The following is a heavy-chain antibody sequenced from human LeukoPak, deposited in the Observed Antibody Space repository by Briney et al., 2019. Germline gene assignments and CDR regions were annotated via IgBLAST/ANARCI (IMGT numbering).Heavy chain of an antibody. Sequence: GGSLRLSCAASGFTFSSYSMNWVRQAPGKGLEWVSSISSCSSYIYYADSVKGRFTISRDNAKNSLYLQMNSLRAEDTAVYYCARASNGAPDYWGQGTLVTVSS. D-gene: IGHD1-1*01. CDR1: GFTFSSYS. CDR2: ISSCSSYI. J-gene: IGHJ4*02. CDR3: ARASNGAPDY. V-gene: IGHV3-21*01.